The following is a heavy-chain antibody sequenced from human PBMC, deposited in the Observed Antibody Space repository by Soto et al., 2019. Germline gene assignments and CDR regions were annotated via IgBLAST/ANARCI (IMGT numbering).Heavy chain of an antibody. CDR2: IDYSGST. V-gene: IGHV4-31*11. Sequence: TLSLTCAVSGGSISSGGYCWSWIRQHPGKGLEWIGYIDYSGSTYCNPSLKSRVTISVDKSNNQYSQKLSAVPAADTAVYYGTRSAYSYGPTPPLYWGQGTLVPLSS. CDR3: TRSAYSYGPTPPLY. D-gene: IGHD5-18*01. CDR1: GGSISSGGYC. J-gene: IGHJ4*02.